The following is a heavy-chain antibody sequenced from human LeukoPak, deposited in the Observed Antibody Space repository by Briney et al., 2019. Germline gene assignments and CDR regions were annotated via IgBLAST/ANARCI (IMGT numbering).Heavy chain of an antibody. CDR2: ISDSGST. CDR3: AKSDYYDSSGYNYYYYGMDV. Sequence: SETLSLTCTVSGGSISSYYWSWIRQPPGKGLEWIGYISDSGSTKYNPALKSRVTISADTSKNQFSLTLSSVTAADTAMYYCAKSDYYDSSGYNYYYYGMDVWGQGTTVTVPS. CDR1: GGSISSYY. V-gene: IGHV4-59*01. D-gene: IGHD3-22*01. J-gene: IGHJ6*02.